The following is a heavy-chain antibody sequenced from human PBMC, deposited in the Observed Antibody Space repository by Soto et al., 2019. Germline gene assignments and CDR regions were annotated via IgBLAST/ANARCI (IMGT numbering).Heavy chain of an antibody. CDR3: AKEVSRYSSSPHYYYYGMDV. CDR2: ISYDGSNK. Sequence: PGGSLRLSCAASGFTFSSYGMHWVRQAPGKGLEWVAVISYDGSNKYYADSVKGRFTISRDNSKNTLYLQMNSLRAEDTAVYYCAKEVSRYSSSPHYYYYGMDVWGQGTTVTVSS. D-gene: IGHD6-13*01. V-gene: IGHV3-30*18. CDR1: GFTFSSYG. J-gene: IGHJ6*02.